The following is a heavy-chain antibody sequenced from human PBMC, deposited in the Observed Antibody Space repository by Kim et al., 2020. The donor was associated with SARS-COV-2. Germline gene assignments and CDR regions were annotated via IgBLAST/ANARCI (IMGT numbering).Heavy chain of an antibody. V-gene: IGHV3-11*05. CDR3: ARVTYYYDSSGYSLDDY. Sequence: GGSLRLSCAASGFTFSDYYMSWIRQAPGKGLEWVSYISSSSSYTNYADSVKGRFTISRDNAKNSLYLQMNSLRAEDTDVYYCARVTYYYDSSGYSLDDYWGQGTLVTVSS. CDR2: ISSSSSYT. J-gene: IGHJ4*02. D-gene: IGHD3-22*01. CDR1: GFTFSDYY.